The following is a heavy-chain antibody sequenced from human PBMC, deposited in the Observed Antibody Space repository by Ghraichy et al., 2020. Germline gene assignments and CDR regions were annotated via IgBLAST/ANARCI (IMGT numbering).Heavy chain of an antibody. J-gene: IGHJ6*02. CDR1: GAPISYKY. D-gene: IGHD1-26*01. CDR2: IHYSGST. V-gene: IGHV4-59*01. CDR3: ARSSGSSVYYYYGMDL. Sequence: SETLSLTRTVSGAPISYKYWNWVRQPPGKGLEWIGYIHYSGSTNYKSSLKSRVTISVDTSKNQFSLRLTSVTAADTAVYYCARSSGSSVYYYYGMDLWGQGTTVTVSS.